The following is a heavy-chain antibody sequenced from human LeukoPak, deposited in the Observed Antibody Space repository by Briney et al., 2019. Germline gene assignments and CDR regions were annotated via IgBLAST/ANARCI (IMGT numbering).Heavy chain of an antibody. V-gene: IGHV4-61*08. D-gene: IGHD5-24*01. Sequence: SETLSLTCTVSGGSISSGGYYWSWIRQPPGKGLEWIGYVYNSGSTDYNPSLKSRVTISADTSKNQFSLKLSSVIAADTAVYYCVRDRELNYWGQGILVTVFS. J-gene: IGHJ4*02. CDR2: VYNSGST. CDR3: VRDRELNY. CDR1: GGSISSGGYY.